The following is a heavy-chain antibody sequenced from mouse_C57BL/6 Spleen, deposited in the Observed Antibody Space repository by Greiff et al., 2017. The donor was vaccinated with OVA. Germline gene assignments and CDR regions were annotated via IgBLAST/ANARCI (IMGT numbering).Heavy chain of an antibody. CDR1: GFTFSDYG. CDR3: ARPTTVVATPFDY. Sequence: EVKLQESGGGLVKPGGSLKLSCAASGFTFSDYGMHWVRQAPEKGLEWVAYISSGSSTIYYAATVKGRFTISRDNAKNTLFLQMTSLRSEDTAMYYCARPTTVVATPFDYWGQGTTLTVSS. V-gene: IGHV5-17*01. D-gene: IGHD1-1*01. CDR2: ISSGSSTI. J-gene: IGHJ2*01.